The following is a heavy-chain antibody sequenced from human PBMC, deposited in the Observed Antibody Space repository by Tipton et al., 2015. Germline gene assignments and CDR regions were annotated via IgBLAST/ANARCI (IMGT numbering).Heavy chain of an antibody. J-gene: IGHJ4*02. CDR3: ARHYCSGDTCYHFDY. CDR1: GGSISSYF. Sequence: TLSLTCNVSGGSISSYFWGWIRQPPGKGLEWIGSIYYSGSAYYNPSLKSRVTISVDTSKNQFSLQLNSVTPEDTAVYYCARHYCSGDTCYHFDYWGQGTLVTVSS. V-gene: IGHV4-39*01. D-gene: IGHD2-15*01. CDR2: IYYSGSA.